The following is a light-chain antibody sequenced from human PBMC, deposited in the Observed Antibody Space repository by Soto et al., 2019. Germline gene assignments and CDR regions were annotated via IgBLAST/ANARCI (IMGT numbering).Light chain of an antibody. CDR1: SSNIGGNS. CDR3: GSWDSSLSAYV. J-gene: IGLJ1*01. Sequence: QSVLSQPPSVSAAPGQRVTISCSGSSSNIGGNSVSWYQQLPGTAPKLLIYDDDQRPSGIPDRFSGSKSGTSATLGITGFQTGDEADYYCGSWDSSLSAYVFGNGTKLT. CDR2: DDD. V-gene: IGLV1-51*01.